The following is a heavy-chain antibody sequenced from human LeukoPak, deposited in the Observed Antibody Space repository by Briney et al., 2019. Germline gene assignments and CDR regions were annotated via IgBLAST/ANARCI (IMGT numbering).Heavy chain of an antibody. V-gene: IGHV4-61*05. J-gene: IGHJ4*02. Sequence: SETLSLTCTVSGGSISSSSYYWGWIRQPPGKGLEWIGYIYYSGSTNYNPSLKSRVTISVDTSKNQFSLKLSSVTAADTAVYYCARAPAGYSSSWYFGYWGQGTLVTVSS. CDR3: ARAPAGYSSSWYFGY. CDR2: IYYSGST. CDR1: GGSISSSSYY. D-gene: IGHD6-13*01.